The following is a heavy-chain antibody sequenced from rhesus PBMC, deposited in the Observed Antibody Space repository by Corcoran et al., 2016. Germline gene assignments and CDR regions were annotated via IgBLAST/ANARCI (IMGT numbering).Heavy chain of an antibody. Sequence: QVQLKESGPGPVKPSEPLSRPCAVSGYCILSRNWWSWIRKPPGKALDGVGGVYRSGGSTEYNPSLKSRVTFLKDASKNQFSLKLNFVTAAYTAVYYCASHPEDCSRGICYWNFEFWGQGALVTVSS. V-gene: IGHV4-93*01. D-gene: IGHD2-39*01. CDR1: GYCILSRNW. J-gene: IGHJ1*01. CDR2: VYRSGGST. CDR3: ASHPEDCSRGICYWNFEF.